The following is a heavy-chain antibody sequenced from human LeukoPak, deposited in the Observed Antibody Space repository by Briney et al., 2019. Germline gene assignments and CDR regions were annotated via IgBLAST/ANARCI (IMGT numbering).Heavy chain of an antibody. CDR3: AKGGAAADNYWYFDL. D-gene: IGHD6-13*01. Sequence: GRSLRLSCAASGFSFDAYAIHWVRQAPGKGLEWVSGISWNSGRIGCADSVKGRFTISRDNAKSSLYLQMNSLSPEDTAFYYCAKGGAAADNYWYFDLWGRGTLVTVSS. J-gene: IGHJ2*01. V-gene: IGHV3-9*01. CDR1: GFSFDAYA. CDR2: ISWNSGRI.